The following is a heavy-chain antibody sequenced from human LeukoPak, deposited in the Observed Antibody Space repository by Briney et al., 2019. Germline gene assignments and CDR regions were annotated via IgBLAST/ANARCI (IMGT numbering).Heavy chain of an antibody. D-gene: IGHD2-15*01. J-gene: IGHJ4*02. CDR2: INPSGGST. Sequence: GASVKVSCKASGYTFTSYYMHWVRQAPGQGLEWMGIINPSGGSTSYAQKFQGRVTMTRDTSTSTVYMELSSLRSEDTAVYYCATAGCSGGSCYQDGYWGQGTLSPSPQ. CDR1: GYTFTSYY. CDR3: ATAGCSGGSCYQDGY. V-gene: IGHV1-46*01.